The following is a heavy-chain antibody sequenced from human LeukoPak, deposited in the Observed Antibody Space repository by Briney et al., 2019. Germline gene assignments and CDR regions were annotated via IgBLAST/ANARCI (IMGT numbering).Heavy chain of an antibody. Sequence: SGTLSLTCTVSGGSISSYYWTWIRQPPGKGLEWIGHIYNDGTTNYKTSLKSRLTISLDTSNNQFSLKLTSVTAADTAVYYCARDGAFGERYMDVWGKGTTVTVSS. D-gene: IGHD3-10*01. J-gene: IGHJ6*03. CDR2: IYNDGTT. CDR1: GGSISSYY. CDR3: ARDGAFGERYMDV. V-gene: IGHV4-59*01.